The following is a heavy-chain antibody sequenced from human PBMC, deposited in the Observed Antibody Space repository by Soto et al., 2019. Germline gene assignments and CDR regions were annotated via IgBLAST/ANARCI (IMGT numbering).Heavy chain of an antibody. D-gene: IGHD3-10*01. V-gene: IGHV3-7*03. CDR3: ARDRGWQTFDY. CDR1: GFTFDNYW. CDR2: IKVDGSEK. Sequence: EVQLAESGGGLVQPGGSLRLSCTASGFTFDNYWMTWVRQAPGKELERVANIKVDGSEKYYVDSVKGRFIISRDNAKNSLYQQMNSLRAEDTAVYYCARDRGWQTFDYWGQGTLVTVSS. J-gene: IGHJ4*02.